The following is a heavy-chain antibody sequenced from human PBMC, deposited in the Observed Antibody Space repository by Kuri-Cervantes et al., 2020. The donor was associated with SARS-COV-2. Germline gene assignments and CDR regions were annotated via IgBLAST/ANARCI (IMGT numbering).Heavy chain of an antibody. J-gene: IGHJ4*02. D-gene: IGHD2-2*01. CDR1: GGSFSGYY. CDR2: INHSGST. CDR3: ARERLAGSSSGVPFFDD. V-gene: IGHV4-34*01. Sequence: SETLSLTCAVYGGSFSGYYWSWIRQPPGKGLEWIGEINHSGSTNYNPSLKSRVTISVDTSKNQFSLKLSSVTAADTAVYFCARERLAGSSSGVPFFDDWGQGTLVTVSS.